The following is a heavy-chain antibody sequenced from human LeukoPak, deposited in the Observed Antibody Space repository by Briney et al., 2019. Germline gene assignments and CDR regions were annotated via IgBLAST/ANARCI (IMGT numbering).Heavy chain of an antibody. CDR1: GYTFTSYA. CDR3: ARVTLGYSRSGDNYYYYGMDV. CDR2: IIPIFGTA. V-gene: IGHV1-69*13. Sequence: GASVKVSCKASGYTFTSYAISWVRQAPGQGLEWMGGIIPIFGTANYAQKFQGRVTITADESTSTAYMELSSLRSEDTAVYYCARVTLGYSRSGDNYYYYGMDVWGQGTTVSVSS. D-gene: IGHD6-13*01. J-gene: IGHJ6*02.